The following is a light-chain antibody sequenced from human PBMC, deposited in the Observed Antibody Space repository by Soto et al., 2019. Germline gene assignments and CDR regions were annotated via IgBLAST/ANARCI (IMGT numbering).Light chain of an antibody. V-gene: IGKV1-5*01. CDR1: QSISSW. CDR2: DAS. J-gene: IGKJ2*01. Sequence: DIQMTQSPSTLSASEGDRVTITCRASQSISSWLAWYQQKPGKAPNLLIYDASSLQGGVPSRFSGSGSGTEFTLTISSLQPDDLATYYCQQYNSYSFGQGTKVEIK. CDR3: QQYNSYS.